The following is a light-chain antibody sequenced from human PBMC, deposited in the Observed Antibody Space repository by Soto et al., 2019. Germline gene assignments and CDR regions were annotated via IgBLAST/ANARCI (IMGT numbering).Light chain of an antibody. J-gene: IGKJ4*01. Sequence: DIQMTQSPSSVSASVGDRVTITCRASQDISSWVAWYQQKPGKAPKLLISAASSLQSGVPRRFSGSGSGTDFTLTISRLQPEDFATYFCQQGDSFPFTFGGGTKVEIK. CDR1: QDISSW. CDR2: AAS. CDR3: QQGDSFPFT. V-gene: IGKV1-12*01.